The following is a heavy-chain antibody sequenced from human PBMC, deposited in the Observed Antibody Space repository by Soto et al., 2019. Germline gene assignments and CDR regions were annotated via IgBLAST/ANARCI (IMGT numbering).Heavy chain of an antibody. Sequence: SETLSLTCTVSGGSISSYYWSWIRQPPGKGLEWIGYIYYSGSTNYNPSLKSRVTISVDTSKNQFSLKLSSVTAADTAVYYCAKTRSDDYDILTGSKPYYYYYYMDVWGKGTTVTVSS. CDR3: AKTRSDDYDILTGSKPYYYYYYMDV. CDR1: GGSISSYY. CDR2: IYYSGST. V-gene: IGHV4-59*01. J-gene: IGHJ6*03. D-gene: IGHD3-9*01.